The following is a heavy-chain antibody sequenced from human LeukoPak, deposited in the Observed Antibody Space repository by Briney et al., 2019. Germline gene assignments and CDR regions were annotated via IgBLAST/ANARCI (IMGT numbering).Heavy chain of an antibody. CDR2: IYPGDSDT. J-gene: IGHJ6*02. CDR3: ARHEAAAVNYYYYYGMDV. V-gene: IGHV5-51*01. CDR1: GYRFTSYW. D-gene: IGHD6-13*01. Sequence: GESLKISCKGSGYRFTSYWIGWVRQMPGKGLEWMGIIYPGDSDTRYSPSFQGQVTISADKSISTAYLQWSSLKASDTAMYYCARHEAAAVNYYYYYGMDVWGQGTTVTVSS.